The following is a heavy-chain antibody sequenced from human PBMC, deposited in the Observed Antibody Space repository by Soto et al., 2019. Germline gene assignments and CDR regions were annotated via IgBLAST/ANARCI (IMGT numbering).Heavy chain of an antibody. CDR2: ISSSSSTI. CDR1: GFTFSSYS. D-gene: IGHD3-10*01. V-gene: IGHV3-48*02. Sequence: EVQLVESGGGLVQPGGSLRLSCAASGFTFSSYSMNWVRQAPGKGLEWVSYISSSSSTIYYADTVKGRFTISRDNAKNSLYRQMNRLREEDTTVYYCERDGTFAADASGHYYYGMDGWGQGTTVTVSS. CDR3: ERDGTFAADASGHYYYGMDG. J-gene: IGHJ6*02.